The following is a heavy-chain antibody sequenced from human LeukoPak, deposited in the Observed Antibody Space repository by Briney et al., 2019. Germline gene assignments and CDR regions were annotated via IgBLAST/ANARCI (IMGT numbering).Heavy chain of an antibody. CDR2: IYHSGST. J-gene: IGHJ3*02. CDR1: GGSISSYY. Sequence: SETLSLTCTVSGGSISSYYWSWIRQPPGEGLEWIGYIYHSGSTNYNPSLKSRVTISVDTSKNQFSLKLSSVTAADTAVYYCARVKVIDAFDIWGQGTMVTVSS. CDR3: ARVKVIDAFDI. V-gene: IGHV4-59*01. D-gene: IGHD3-22*01.